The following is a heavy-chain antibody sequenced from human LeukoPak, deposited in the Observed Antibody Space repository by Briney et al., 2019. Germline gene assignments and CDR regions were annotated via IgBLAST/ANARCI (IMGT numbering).Heavy chain of an antibody. D-gene: IGHD5-18*01. Sequence: PSQTLSLTCAISGDSVSSNSAAWNWIRQSPSRGLEWLGRTYYRSKWYNDYAVSVKSRITINPDTSKNQFSPQLNSVTPEDTAVYYCARSIQLWLVGNYFDYWGQRTLVTVSS. V-gene: IGHV6-1*01. J-gene: IGHJ4*02. CDR3: ARSIQLWLVGNYFDY. CDR1: GDSVSSNSAA. CDR2: TYYRSKWYN.